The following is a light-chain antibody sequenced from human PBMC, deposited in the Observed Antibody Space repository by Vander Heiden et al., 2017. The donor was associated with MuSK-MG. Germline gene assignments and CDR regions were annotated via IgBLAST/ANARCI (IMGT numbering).Light chain of an antibody. CDR1: QDISNY. Sequence: DIQMTQSPSSLSASVGDRVTITCQASQDISNYLNWYQQKPGKAPKLLIYDASNLETGVPSRFSGSGYGTDFTFTISSLQPEDIATYYCQQYDNLHLMYTFGQGTKLEIK. J-gene: IGKJ2*01. V-gene: IGKV1-33*01. CDR2: DAS. CDR3: QQYDNLHLMYT.